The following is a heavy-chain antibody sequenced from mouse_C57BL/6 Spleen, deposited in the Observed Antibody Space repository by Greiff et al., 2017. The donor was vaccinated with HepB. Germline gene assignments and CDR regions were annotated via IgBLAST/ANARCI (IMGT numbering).Heavy chain of an antibody. CDR1: GFTFSDYG. CDR2: ISNLAYSI. Sequence: EVQLVESGGGLVQPGGSLKLSCAASGFTFSDYGMAWVRQAPRKGPEWVAFISNLAYSIYYADTVTGRFTISRENAKNTLYLEMSSLRSEDTAMYYCARLLDSSGYNYYAMDYWGQGTSVTVSS. CDR3: ARLLDSSGYNYYAMDY. J-gene: IGHJ4*01. D-gene: IGHD3-2*02. V-gene: IGHV5-15*01.